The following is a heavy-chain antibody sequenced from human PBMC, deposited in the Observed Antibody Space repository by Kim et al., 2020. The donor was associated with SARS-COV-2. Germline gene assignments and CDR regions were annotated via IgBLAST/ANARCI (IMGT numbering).Heavy chain of an antibody. CDR2: IYYSGNT. CDR3: ARALDYYDRSAYYD. Sequence: SETLSLICTVSGGSISTSSYYCGWIRQPPGKGLEWIGNIYYSGNTYYNSSLKSRVTIFLDTSKNQFTLKLSSVTAADTAVYYCARALDYYDRSAYYDWGQGTLVTVSS. V-gene: IGHV4-39*01. CDR1: GGSISTSSYY. J-gene: IGHJ4*02. D-gene: IGHD3-22*01.